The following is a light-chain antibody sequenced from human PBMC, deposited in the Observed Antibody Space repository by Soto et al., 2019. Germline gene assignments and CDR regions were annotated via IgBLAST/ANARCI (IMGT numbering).Light chain of an antibody. J-gene: IGKJ1*01. CDR2: GAS. Sequence: EIVLTQSPGTLSLSPGERATLSCRASESVSSSYLAWYQQKPGQAPRLLIYGASTRATGIPDRFSGSGSGTDFTLTISRPEPEDSAVFYCQQYGGSPRTFGQGTKVEI. CDR1: ESVSSSY. CDR3: QQYGGSPRT. V-gene: IGKV3-20*01.